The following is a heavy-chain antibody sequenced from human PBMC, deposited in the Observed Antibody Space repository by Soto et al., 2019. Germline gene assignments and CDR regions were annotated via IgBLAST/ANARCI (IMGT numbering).Heavy chain of an antibody. CDR2: MNPGSGDT. Sequence: ASVKVSCKASGYSFTNNDVSWVRQATGQGLEWMGWMNPGSGDTGYAQKFQGRVTMTRDISIATAYMEMNSLRAEDTAVYYCAKGHHDYVWGTWRSNSGLDSWGRGTLVTVSS. CDR1: GYSFTNND. V-gene: IGHV1-8*01. J-gene: IGHJ4*02. CDR3: AKGHHDYVWGTWRSNSGLDS. D-gene: IGHD3-16*01.